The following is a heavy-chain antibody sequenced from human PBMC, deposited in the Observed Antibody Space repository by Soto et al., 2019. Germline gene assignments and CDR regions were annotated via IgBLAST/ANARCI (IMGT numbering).Heavy chain of an antibody. D-gene: IGHD1-26*01. V-gene: IGHV6-1*01. CDR1: GDSVSSNRAA. CDR2: TYYRSKWYN. CDR3: ARGYYHYNLGYYYMDV. Sequence: SQTLSLTCARSGDSVSSNRAAWNWIRQSPSRGLEWLGRTYYRSKWYNDYAVAVKSRITINPDTSKNQFSLQLNSVTPEDTAVYYFARGYYHYNLGYYYMDVWGKGTTVTVSS. J-gene: IGHJ6*03.